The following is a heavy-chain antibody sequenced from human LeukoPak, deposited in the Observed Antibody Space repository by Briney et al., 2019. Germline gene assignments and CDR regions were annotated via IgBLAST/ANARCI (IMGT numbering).Heavy chain of an antibody. CDR3: ASSLTYCSGGSCYED. D-gene: IGHD2-15*01. V-gene: IGHV4-39*07. CDR2: IYYSGST. J-gene: IGHJ4*02. Sequence: SETLSLTCTVSGGSISSSSYYWGWIRQPPGKGLEWIGSIYYSGSTYYNPSLKSRVTISVDTSKNQFSLKLSSVTAADTAVYYCASSLTYCSGGSCYEDWGQGTLVTVSS. CDR1: GGSISSSSYY.